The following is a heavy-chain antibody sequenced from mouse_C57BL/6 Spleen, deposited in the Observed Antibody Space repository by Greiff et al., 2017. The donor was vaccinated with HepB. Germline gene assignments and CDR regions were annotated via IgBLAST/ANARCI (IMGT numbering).Heavy chain of an antibody. CDR3: TRKGAYYSNPPYAMDY. J-gene: IGHJ4*01. V-gene: IGHV1-5*01. CDR1: GYTFTSYW. Sequence: VQLQQSGTVLARPGASVKMSCKTSGYTFTSYWMHWVKQRPGQGLEWIGAIYPGNSDTSYNQKFKGKAKLTAVTSASTAYMELSSLTNEDSAVYYCTRKGAYYSNPPYAMDYWGQGTSVTVSS. D-gene: IGHD2-5*01. CDR2: IYPGNSDT.